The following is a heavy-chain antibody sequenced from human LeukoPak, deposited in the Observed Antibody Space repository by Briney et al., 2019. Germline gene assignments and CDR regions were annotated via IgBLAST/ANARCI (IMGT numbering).Heavy chain of an antibody. D-gene: IGHD6-13*01. CDR3: ARGERNSSTRNKIYYYYYYMDV. Sequence: SETLSLTCTVSGGSTSSYYWNWIRQPPGKGLEWIGYMYYSGSTNYNPSLKSRVTISVDTSKNQFSLKLSSVTAADTAVYCCARGERNSSTRNKIYYYYYYMDVWGKGTTVTVSS. J-gene: IGHJ6*03. V-gene: IGHV4-59*01. CDR2: MYYSGST. CDR1: GGSTSSYY.